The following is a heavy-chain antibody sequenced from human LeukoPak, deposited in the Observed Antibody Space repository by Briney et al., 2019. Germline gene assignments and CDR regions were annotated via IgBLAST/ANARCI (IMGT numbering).Heavy chain of an antibody. CDR2: IYYSGST. CDR3: ATYQTAAATGHDY. J-gene: IGHJ4*02. CDR1: GGSISSGGYY. Sequence: SETLSLTCTVSGGSISSGGYYWSWIRQHPGNGLEWIGYIYYSGSTYYNPSLKSRVTISVDTSKNQFSLKLSSVTAADTAVYYCATYQTAAATGHDYWGQGTLVTVSS. D-gene: IGHD6-13*01. V-gene: IGHV4-31*03.